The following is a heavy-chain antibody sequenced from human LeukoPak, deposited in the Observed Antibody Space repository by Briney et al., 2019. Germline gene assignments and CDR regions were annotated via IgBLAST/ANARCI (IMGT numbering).Heavy chain of an antibody. CDR1: GFTFSSDA. Sequence: PGGSLRLSCAASGFTFSSDAMSWVRQVPGKGLEWVSTIGGIGDNTHYADSVKGRFTISRDSSRNTLYLQMNTLRVEDTAIYYCAKTSTFYYVLTGYSNDYWGQGTLVTVSS. CDR3: AKTSTFYYVLTGYSNDY. J-gene: IGHJ4*02. CDR2: IGGIGDNT. V-gene: IGHV3-23*01. D-gene: IGHD3-9*01.